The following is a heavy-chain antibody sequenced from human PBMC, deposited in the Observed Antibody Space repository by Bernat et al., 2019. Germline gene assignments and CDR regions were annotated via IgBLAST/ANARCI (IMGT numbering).Heavy chain of an antibody. CDR1: GFTFGGYW. Sequence: ELQLVESGGGLVQPGGSLSLSCAASGFTFGGYWMHWVRQAPGKGLVCVSRISSDGSGTTYADSVKGRFTISRDNAKNTLYLQMNGLRAEDAAVYYCARGRSGGWIDPWGEGTLVTVSS. CDR2: ISSDGSGT. J-gene: IGHJ5*02. CDR3: ARGRSGGWIDP. D-gene: IGHD2-15*01. V-gene: IGHV3-74*02.